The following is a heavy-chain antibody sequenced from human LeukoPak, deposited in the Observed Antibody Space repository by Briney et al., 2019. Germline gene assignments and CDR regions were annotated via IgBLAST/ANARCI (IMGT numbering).Heavy chain of an antibody. D-gene: IGHD2-21*01. V-gene: IGHV1-2*02. CDR1: GYTFTGYY. CDR3: AREVPTYCGGDCYLNHDACDI. CDR2: INPNSGGT. J-gene: IGHJ3*02. Sequence: GASVKVSCKASGYTFTGYYMHWVRQAPGQGLEWMGWINPNSGGTNYAQKFQGRVTMTRDTSISTAYMELSRLRSDDTAVYYCAREVPTYCGGDCYLNHDACDIWGQGTMVTVSS.